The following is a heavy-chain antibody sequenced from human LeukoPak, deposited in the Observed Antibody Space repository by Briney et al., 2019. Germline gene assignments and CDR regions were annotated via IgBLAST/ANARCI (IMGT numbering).Heavy chain of an antibody. J-gene: IGHJ5*02. V-gene: IGHV1-69*05. CDR1: GYTFTGYY. CDR3: ARDLGSDCSGGSCYRSAFDP. D-gene: IGHD2-15*01. CDR2: IIPIFGTA. Sequence: ASVKVSCKASGYTFTGYYMHWVRQAPGQGLEWMGGIIPIFGTANYAQKFQGRVTITTDESTSTAYMELSSLRSEDTAVYYCARDLGSDCSGGSCYRSAFDPWGQGTLVTVSS.